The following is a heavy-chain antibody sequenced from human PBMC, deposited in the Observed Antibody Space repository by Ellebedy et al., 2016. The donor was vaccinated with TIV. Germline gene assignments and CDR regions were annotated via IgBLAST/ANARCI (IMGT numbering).Heavy chain of an antibody. Sequence: SETLSLXCTVSGGSISSSYWSWIRQPPGKGLEWIGYIYYSGSTNYNPSLKSRVTISVDTSKNQFSLKLSSVTAADTAVYYCASRAIFGMGIDAFDIWGQGTMVTVSS. CDR2: IYYSGST. CDR1: GGSISSSY. J-gene: IGHJ3*02. V-gene: IGHV4-59*01. CDR3: ASRAIFGMGIDAFDI. D-gene: IGHD3-3*01.